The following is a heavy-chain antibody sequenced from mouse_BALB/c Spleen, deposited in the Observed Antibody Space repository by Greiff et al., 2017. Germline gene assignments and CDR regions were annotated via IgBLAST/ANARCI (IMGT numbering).Heavy chain of an antibody. CDR2: SRNKANDYTT. CDR1: GFTFSDFY. D-gene: IGHD1-1*01. V-gene: IGHV7-1*02. CDR3: ARDDYYGSRGAMDY. J-gene: IGHJ4*01. Sequence: EVKLMESGGGLVQPGGSLRLSCATSGFTFSDFYMEWVRQPPGKRLEWIAASRNKANDYTTEYSASVKGRFIISRDTSQSILYLQMNALRAEDTAIYYCARDDYYGSRGAMDYWGQGTSVTVSS.